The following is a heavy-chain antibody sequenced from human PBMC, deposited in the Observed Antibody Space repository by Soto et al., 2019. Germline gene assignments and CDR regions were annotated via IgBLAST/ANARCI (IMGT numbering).Heavy chain of an antibody. J-gene: IGHJ4*02. CDR3: ARDEDSSGWYHFDY. D-gene: IGHD6-13*01. V-gene: IGHV3-74*01. CDR1: GFTFSSYW. CDR2: INRDGSTT. Sequence: EVQLVESGGGLVQPGGSLRLSCAASGFTFSSYWMHWVRQAAGTGLMCVSRINRDGSTTSYADSVKSRFTSSRDNAKSTLYLQMNSLRAEDTAVYYYARDEDSSGWYHFDYYGQGTLVTVSS.